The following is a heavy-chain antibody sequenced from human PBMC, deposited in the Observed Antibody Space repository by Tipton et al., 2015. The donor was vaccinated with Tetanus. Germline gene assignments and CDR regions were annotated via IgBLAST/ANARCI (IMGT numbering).Heavy chain of an antibody. V-gene: IGHV6-1*01. CDR3: ARGGWFPTYFDL. CDR1: GDSVSSNSAA. D-gene: IGHD6-19*01. J-gene: IGHJ2*01. Sequence: VKPSQTLSLTCAISGDSVSSNSAAWNWIRQSPSRGLEWLGRTYYRSKWNNEYAVSVKSRLTINPDTSKNQVSLQLNSVTPDDTAVYYCARGGWFPTYFDLWGRGTLVTVSS. CDR2: TYYRSKWNN.